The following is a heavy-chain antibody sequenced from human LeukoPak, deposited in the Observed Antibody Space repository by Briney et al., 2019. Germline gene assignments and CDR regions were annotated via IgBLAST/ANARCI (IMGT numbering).Heavy chain of an antibody. CDR2: ISSSSYI. V-gene: IGHV3-21*01. Sequence: PGGSLRLSCAASGFTFSSYSMNWVRQAPGEGLEWVSSISSSSYIYYADSVKGRFTISRDNAKNSLYLQMNSLRAEDTAVYYCARVYSGYDIDYWGQGTLVTVSS. CDR3: ARVYSGYDIDY. D-gene: IGHD5-12*01. J-gene: IGHJ4*02. CDR1: GFTFSSYS.